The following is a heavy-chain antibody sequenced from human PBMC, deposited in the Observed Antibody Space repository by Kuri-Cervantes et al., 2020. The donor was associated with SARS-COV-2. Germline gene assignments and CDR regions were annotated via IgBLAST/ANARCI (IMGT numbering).Heavy chain of an antibody. J-gene: IGHJ4*02. CDR1: GFTFSSYA. CDR2: IYSGGSST. Sequence: GESLKISCAASGFTFSSYAMSWVRQAPGKGLEWVSVIYSGGSSTYYADSVEGRFTISRDNSKNTLYLQMNSLRAEDTAVYYCAKVAKYYDFWSGPSAAYYFDYWGQGTLVTVSS. D-gene: IGHD3-3*01. V-gene: IGHV3-23*03. CDR3: AKVAKYYDFWSGPSAAYYFDY.